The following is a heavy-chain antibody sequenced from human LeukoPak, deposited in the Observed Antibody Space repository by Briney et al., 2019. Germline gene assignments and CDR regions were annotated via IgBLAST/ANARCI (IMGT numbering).Heavy chain of an antibody. D-gene: IGHD4-17*01. CDR2: IIPILGIA. CDR1: GGTFSSYT. J-gene: IGHJ6*02. V-gene: IGHV1-69*02. Sequence: GASVKVSCKASGGTFSSYTISWVRQAPGQGLEWMGRIIPILGIANYAQKFQGRVTITAGKSTSTAYMELSSLRSEDTAVYYCARASGDYFYYYGMDVWGQGTTVTVSS. CDR3: ARASGDYFYYYGMDV.